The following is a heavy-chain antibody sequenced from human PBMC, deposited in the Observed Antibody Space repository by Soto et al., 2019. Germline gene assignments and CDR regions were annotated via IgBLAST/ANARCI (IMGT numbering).Heavy chain of an antibody. V-gene: IGHV1-69*01. CDR2: IIPIFGAA. D-gene: IGHD6-25*01. CDR1: GGNFNNYA. Sequence: QVQLVQSGAELKNPGSSVNVSCKSSGGNFNNYAISWVRQAPGQGLEWVGRIIPIFGAAHYSPNLEGRVTMTADESTSTVYTELKSLRSEASAIYACESGEQRTVRGAFDNWGQGTLVSVSS. J-gene: IGHJ4*02. CDR3: ESGEQRTVRGAFDN.